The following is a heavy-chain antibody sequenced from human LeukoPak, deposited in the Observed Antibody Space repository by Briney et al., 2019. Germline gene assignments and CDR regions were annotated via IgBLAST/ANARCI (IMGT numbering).Heavy chain of an antibody. CDR3: ARGLTAHHGGTY. J-gene: IGHJ4*02. CDR2: IIPILGIA. Sequence: GSSVKVSCKASGGTFSSYAISWVRQAAGQGLEWRGRIIPILGIANYAQKFQGRVTITADKSTSTAYMELSSLRSEDTAVYYCARGLTAHHGGTYWGQGTLVTVSS. CDR1: GGTFSSYA. D-gene: IGHD3-16*01. V-gene: IGHV1-69*04.